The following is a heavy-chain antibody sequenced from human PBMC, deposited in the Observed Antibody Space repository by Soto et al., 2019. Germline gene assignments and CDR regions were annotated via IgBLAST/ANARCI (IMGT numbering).Heavy chain of an antibody. J-gene: IGHJ6*03. Sequence: GASVKVSCKASGGTFSSYAISWVRQAPGQGLEWMGWMIPNSGNTGYAQKFQGRVTMTRNTSISTAYMELSSLRSEDTAVYYCASIRAGPYYYYMDVWGKGTTVTVSS. V-gene: IGHV1-8*02. CDR2: MIPNSGNT. CDR1: GGTFSSYA. CDR3: ASIRAGPYYYYMDV.